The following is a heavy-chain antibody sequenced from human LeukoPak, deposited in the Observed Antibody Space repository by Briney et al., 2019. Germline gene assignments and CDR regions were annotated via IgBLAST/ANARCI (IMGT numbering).Heavy chain of an antibody. CDR2: INPNSGGT. Sequence: ASVKVSCKASGYTFTGYYMHWVRQAPGQGLEWMGWINPNSGGTNYAQKFQGRVTMTRDTSISTAYMELSSLRSEDTAVYYCARTYYYDSSGYSLPDYWGQGTLVTVSS. V-gene: IGHV1-2*02. J-gene: IGHJ4*02. D-gene: IGHD3-22*01. CDR3: ARTYYYDSSGYSLPDY. CDR1: GYTFTGYY.